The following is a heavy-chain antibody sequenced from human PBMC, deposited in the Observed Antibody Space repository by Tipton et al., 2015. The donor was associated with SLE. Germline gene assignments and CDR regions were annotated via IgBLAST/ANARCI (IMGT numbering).Heavy chain of an antibody. CDR1: GFTFSSYW. D-gene: IGHD1-26*01. Sequence: GSLRLSCAASGFTFSSYWMSWVRQAPGKGLEWVANIKQDGSEKYYVDSVRGRFTISRDNAKNSLYLQMNSLRADDTAVYYCARRRGSYSFDYWGQGTLVTVSS. V-gene: IGHV3-7*01. CDR2: IKQDGSEK. J-gene: IGHJ4*02. CDR3: ARRRGSYSFDY.